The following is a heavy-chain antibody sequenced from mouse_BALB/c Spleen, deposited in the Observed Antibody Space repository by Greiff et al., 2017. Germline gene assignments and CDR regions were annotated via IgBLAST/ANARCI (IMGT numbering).Heavy chain of an antibody. D-gene: IGHD1-1*01. CDR3: ASGVVGSYGYFDV. CDR1: GYTFTDYA. V-gene: IGHV1S137*01. Sequence: QVQLQQSGAELVRPGVSVKISCKGSGYTFTDYAMHWVKQSHAKSLEWIGVISTYYGDASYNQKFKGKATMTVDKSSSTAYMELARLTSEDSAIYYCASGVVGSYGYFDVWGAGTTVTVSA. J-gene: IGHJ1*01. CDR2: ISTYYGDA.